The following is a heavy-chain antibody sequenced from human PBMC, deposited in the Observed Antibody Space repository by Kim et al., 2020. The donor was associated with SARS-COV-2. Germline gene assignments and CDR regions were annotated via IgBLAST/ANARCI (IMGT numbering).Heavy chain of an antibody. V-gene: IGHV4-31*03. CDR1: GGSISSGGYY. D-gene: IGHD3-3*01. J-gene: IGHJ4*02. Sequence: SETLSLTCTVSGGSISSGGYYWSWIRQHPGKGLEWIGYIYYSGSTYYNPSLKSRVTISVDTSKNQFSLKLSSVTDADTAVYYCARAPLTIFGVVIQNFDYWGQGTLVTVSS. CDR3: ARAPLTIFGVVIQNFDY. CDR2: IYYSGST.